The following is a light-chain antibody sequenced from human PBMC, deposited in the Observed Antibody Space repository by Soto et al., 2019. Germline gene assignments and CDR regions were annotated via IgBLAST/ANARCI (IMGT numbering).Light chain of an antibody. V-gene: IGKV3-20*01. Sequence: EIVLTQSPGTLSLSPGERATLSCRASQTVPGNYLAWLQHKPGQAPRLLIYDASSRATGIPDRFSGSGSGTDITLTIARLEPEDIAVYYCHQYTSPPWTLGQGTKVETK. CDR1: QTVPGNY. CDR2: DAS. CDR3: HQYTSPPWT. J-gene: IGKJ1*01.